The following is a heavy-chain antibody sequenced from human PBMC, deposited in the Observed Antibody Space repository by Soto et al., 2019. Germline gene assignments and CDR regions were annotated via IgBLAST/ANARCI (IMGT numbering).Heavy chain of an antibody. V-gene: IGHV4-4*02. Sequence: SETLSLTCAVSGGSISRSNWWGWGRQPPGKGLEWIGEIYHSGSTNYTPSLKSRVTISVDKSKNQFSLKLSSVTAADTAVYYCARGGMSSSWRGWFDPWGQGTLVTVSS. J-gene: IGHJ5*02. CDR2: IYHSGST. CDR3: ARGGMSSSWRGWFDP. D-gene: IGHD6-13*01. CDR1: GGSISRSNW.